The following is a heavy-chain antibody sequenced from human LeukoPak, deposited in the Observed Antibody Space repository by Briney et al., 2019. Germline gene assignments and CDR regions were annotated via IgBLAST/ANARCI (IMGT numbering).Heavy chain of an antibody. CDR2: IYYSGST. CDR3: ARDSYYYDSSGYRYYFDY. D-gene: IGHD3-22*01. V-gene: IGHV4-39*07. Sequence: PSETLSLTCTVSGGSISSSSYYWGWLRQPPGKGLEWIGSIYYSGSTYYNPSLKSRVTISVDTSKSQCSLKLSSVTAADTTVYYCARDSYYYDSSGYRYYFDYWGQGTLVTVSS. J-gene: IGHJ4*02. CDR1: GGSISSSSYY.